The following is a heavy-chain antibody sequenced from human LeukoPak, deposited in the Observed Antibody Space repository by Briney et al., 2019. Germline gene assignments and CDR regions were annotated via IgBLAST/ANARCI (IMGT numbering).Heavy chain of an antibody. CDR3: ARERLAGEFDP. CDR1: GGSISSYH. CDR2: IYYSGST. J-gene: IGHJ5*02. Sequence: SETLSLTCTVPGGSISSYHWSWIRQPPGKGLEWIGHIYYSGSTNYNPSLKSRVTISVDTSKNQFSLKLSSVTAADTAVYYCARERLAGEFDPWGQGTLVTVSS. V-gene: IGHV4-59*01. D-gene: IGHD6-19*01.